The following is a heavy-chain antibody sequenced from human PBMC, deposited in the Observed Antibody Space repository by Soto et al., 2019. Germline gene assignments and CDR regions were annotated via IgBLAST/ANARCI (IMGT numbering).Heavy chain of an antibody. D-gene: IGHD4-17*01. CDR3: AKDRGVYGDSEFV. CDR2: IAYDGSDK. V-gene: IGHV3-30*18. CDR1: GFTFSTYG. J-gene: IGHJ4*02. Sequence: QVQLVESGGGVVQPGRSLRLSCAASGFTFSTYGMHWVRQAPGKGLEWVAAIAYDGSDKHYADSVRGRFSISRDSSKTRLYLQMDSLRPEDTAVYYCAKDRGVYGDSEFVWGQGTLVTVSS.